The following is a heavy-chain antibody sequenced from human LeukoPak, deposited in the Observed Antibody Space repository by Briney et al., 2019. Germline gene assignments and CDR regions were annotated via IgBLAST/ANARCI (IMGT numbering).Heavy chain of an antibody. J-gene: IGHJ4*02. CDR2: FYYSGST. CDR1: GGSISSYY. D-gene: IGHD6-13*01. V-gene: IGHV4-59*08. Sequence: PSETLSLTCTVSGGSISSYYWSWIRQPPGKGLEWIGYFYYSGSTNYNPSLKSRVTISVDTSKNQFSLKLSSVTAADTAVYYCARHSVYSSSFDYWGQGTLVTVSS. CDR3: ARHSVYSSSFDY.